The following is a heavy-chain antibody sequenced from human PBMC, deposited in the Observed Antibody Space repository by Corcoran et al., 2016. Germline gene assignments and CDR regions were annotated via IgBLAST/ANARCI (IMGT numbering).Heavy chain of an antibody. J-gene: IGHJ5*02. V-gene: IGHV4-34*01. CDR3: ARAILIVVVPAAKAGWFDP. CDR1: GGSFSGYY. D-gene: IGHD2-2*01. CDR2: INHSGST. Sequence: QVQLQPWGAGLLKPSETLSLTCAVYGGSFSGYYWSWIRQPPGKGLEWIGEINHSGSTNYNPSLKSRVTISVDTSKNQFSLKLSSVTAADTAVYYWARAILIVVVPAAKAGWFDPWGQGTLVTVSS.